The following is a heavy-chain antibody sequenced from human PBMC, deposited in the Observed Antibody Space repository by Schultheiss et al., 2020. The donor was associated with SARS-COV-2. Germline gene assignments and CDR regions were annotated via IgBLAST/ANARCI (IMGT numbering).Heavy chain of an antibody. V-gene: IGHV1-2*02. Sequence: ASVKVSCKASGYSFSGYYIHWVRQAPGQGLEWMGWINPNSGGTNYAQKFQGRVTMTRDTPISTAYMELSRLRSDDTAVYYCARQTGTLALDPWGQGTLVTVSS. CDR2: INPNSGGT. J-gene: IGHJ5*02. CDR3: ARQTGTLALDP. CDR1: GYSFSGYY. D-gene: IGHD1-7*01.